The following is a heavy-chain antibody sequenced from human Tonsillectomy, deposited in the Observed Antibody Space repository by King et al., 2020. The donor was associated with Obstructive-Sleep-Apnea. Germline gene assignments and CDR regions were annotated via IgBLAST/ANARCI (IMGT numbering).Heavy chain of an antibody. CDR2: IYSGGST. J-gene: IGHJ4*02. CDR1: GFTVSNNY. CDR3: TRDRGGVAGT. V-gene: IGHV3-66*01. D-gene: IGHD6-19*01. Sequence: VQLVESGGGLVQPGGSPRLSCAASGFTVSNNYMNWVRQAPGKGLEWCSVIYSGGSTYYADSVKGRFTISRDNSKNTLYLQMNSLRAEDTAVYYCTRDRGGVAGTWGQGTLVTVSS.